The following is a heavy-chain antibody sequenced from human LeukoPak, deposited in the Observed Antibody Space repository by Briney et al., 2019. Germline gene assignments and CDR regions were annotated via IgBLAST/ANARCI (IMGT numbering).Heavy chain of an antibody. V-gene: IGHV4-30-4*01. J-gene: IGHJ3*02. CDR3: ARSDGYCSSTSCYADAFDI. D-gene: IGHD2-2*01. CDR2: IYCSGST. CDR1: GGSISSGAYS. Sequence: PSQTLSLTCTVSGGSISSGAYSWSWIRQPPGKRLEWMGYIYCSGSTYCNPSLKSRVTISVDTSKNQFSLKLSSVTAADTAVYYCARSDGYCSSTSCYADAFDIWGQGTMVTVSS.